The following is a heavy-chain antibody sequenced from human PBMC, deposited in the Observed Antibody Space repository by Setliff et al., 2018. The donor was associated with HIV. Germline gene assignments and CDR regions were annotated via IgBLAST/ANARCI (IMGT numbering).Heavy chain of an antibody. J-gene: IGHJ4*02. Sequence: SETLSLTCTVSGYSISSGYYWGWIRQPPGKGLEWIGSIYHTGDTYDNPSLKSRVTISVDTSQNQFSLKLSSVTAADTAIYYCARLGYVSGGFYKTPGPYYFDYWGQGALVTVSS. CDR1: GYSISSGYY. D-gene: IGHD3-10*01. V-gene: IGHV4-38-2*02. CDR2: IYHTGDT. CDR3: ARLGYVSGGFYKTPGPYYFDY.